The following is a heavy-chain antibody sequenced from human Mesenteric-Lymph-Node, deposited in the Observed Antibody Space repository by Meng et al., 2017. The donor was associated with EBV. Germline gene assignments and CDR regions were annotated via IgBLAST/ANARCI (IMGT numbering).Heavy chain of an antibody. V-gene: IGHV4-34*01. CDR2: STHNGIV. CDR1: GWSFSGYY. D-gene: IGHD3-16*02. CDR3: ARIESIWGTYRKYYFDY. J-gene: IGHJ4*02. Sequence: QVQLRQLGAGLLTPLETLSLTCAVYGWSFSGYYWSWIRQAPGQGLEWIGESTHNGIVNYNPSLKSRVAISVDTFKNQFSLRLTSVTAADTAIYYCARIESIWGTYRKYYFDYWGQGTLVTVSS.